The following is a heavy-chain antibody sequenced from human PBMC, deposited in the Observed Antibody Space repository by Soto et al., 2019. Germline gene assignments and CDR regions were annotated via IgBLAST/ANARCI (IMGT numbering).Heavy chain of an antibody. Sequence: QVQLVESGGGVVQPGRSLRLSCAASGFTFSSYGMHWVRQAPGKGLEWGAVISSDGSNKYYADSVKGRFTISRDNSKNTLYLRMNGLRAEETAVYYCAKDGSGVILSNCSGGSGYSVAYYYYDMDVWGQGTTVTVSS. D-gene: IGHD2-15*01. J-gene: IGHJ6*02. CDR3: AKDGSGVILSNCSGGSGYSVAYYYYDMDV. CDR1: GFTFSSYG. CDR2: ISSDGSNK. V-gene: IGHV3-30*18.